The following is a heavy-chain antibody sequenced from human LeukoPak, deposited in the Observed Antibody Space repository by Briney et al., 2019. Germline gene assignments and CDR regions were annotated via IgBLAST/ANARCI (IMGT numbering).Heavy chain of an antibody. CDR2: ISAYNGNT. D-gene: IGHD6-19*01. CDR3: ARGRAVAGTPGYFDL. J-gene: IGHJ2*01. V-gene: IGHV1-18*01. CDR1: GYTFTSYG. Sequence: ASVKVSCKASGYTFTSYGISWVRQAPGQGLEWMGWISAYNGNTNYAQKLQGRVTMTTDTSTSTAYMELRSLRSDDTAVYYCARGRAVAGTPGYFDLWGRGTLVTVSS.